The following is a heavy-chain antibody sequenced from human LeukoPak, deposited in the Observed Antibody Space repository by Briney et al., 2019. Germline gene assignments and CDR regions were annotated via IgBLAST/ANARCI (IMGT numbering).Heavy chain of an antibody. CDR2: IYYSGST. J-gene: IGHJ1*01. Sequence: PSQTLSLTCTVSGGSISSGGYYWSCIRQHPGKGLEWIGYIYYSGSTYYNPSLKSRVTISVDTSKNHYSLKLSSVTGAETAVSYCASGSGSRRWYTLAEYFQHWGQGTLVTVSS. V-gene: IGHV4-31*03. CDR1: GGSISSGGYY. CDR3: ASGSGSRRWYTLAEYFQH. D-gene: IGHD6-13*01.